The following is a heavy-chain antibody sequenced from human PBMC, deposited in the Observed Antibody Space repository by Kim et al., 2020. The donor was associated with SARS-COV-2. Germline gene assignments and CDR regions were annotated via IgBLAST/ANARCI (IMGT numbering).Heavy chain of an antibody. D-gene: IGHD3-3*01. J-gene: IGHJ5*02. Sequence: ASVKVSCKASGYTFTGYYMHWVRQAPGQGLEWMGRINPNSGGTNYAQKFQGRVTITRDTSISTAYMELSRLRSDDTAVYYCAREVGGHGGWFDPWGQGTLVTVSS. CDR1: GYTFTGYY. V-gene: IGHV1-2*06. CDR2: INPNSGGT. CDR3: AREVGGHGGWFDP.